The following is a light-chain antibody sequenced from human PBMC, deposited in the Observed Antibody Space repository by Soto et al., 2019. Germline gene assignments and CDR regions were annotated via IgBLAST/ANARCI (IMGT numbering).Light chain of an antibody. CDR2: GAS. V-gene: IGKV3-20*01. J-gene: IGKJ2*01. CDR3: RQYGNSPMYT. CDR1: QSVSSNY. Sequence: EIVLTQSPGTLSLSPGERATLSCRASQSVSSNYLAWYQQRPGQAPRLLIYGASNRAAGVPDRFSGSGSGTDFTLTISRLELEDFAVYSCRQYGNSPMYTFGQGTKLEIK.